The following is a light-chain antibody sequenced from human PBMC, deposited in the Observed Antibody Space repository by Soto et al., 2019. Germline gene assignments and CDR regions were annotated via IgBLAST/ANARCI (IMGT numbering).Light chain of an antibody. CDR1: QSVSSSY. CDR2: GAS. CDR3: QQYGSSRWT. J-gene: IGKJ1*01. V-gene: IGKV3-20*01. Sequence: EIALTQSPRTLSLSLLYRATLSCMASQSVSSSYLAWYQQKPGQAPRLLIYGASSRATGIPDRFSGSGSGTDFTLTISRLEPEDFAVYYCQQYGSSRWTFGQGTKVDI.